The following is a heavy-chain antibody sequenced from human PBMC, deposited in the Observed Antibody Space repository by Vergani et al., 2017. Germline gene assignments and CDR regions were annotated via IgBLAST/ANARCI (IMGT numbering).Heavy chain of an antibody. CDR2: ISYDGPQK. CDR3: ATKSXGTPGCQIGYFRE. CDR1: GFTSSYYG. D-gene: IGHD1-1*01. V-gene: IGHV3-30*03. Sequence: QVHLVESGGGVVQPGRSLRLSCVVSGFTSSYYGMHWVRQAPGKGLEWVAVISYDGPQKYYADSVKGRFTISRDNSKSTLYLQMNSLRTEDTAVYYCATKSXGTPGCQIGYFREWGQGTLVTVSS. J-gene: IGHJ1*01.